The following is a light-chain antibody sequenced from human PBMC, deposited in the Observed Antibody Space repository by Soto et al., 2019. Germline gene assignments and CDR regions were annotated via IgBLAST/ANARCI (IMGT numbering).Light chain of an antibody. CDR3: QQSYSTQLT. CDR2: AAS. CDR1: QSISSY. Sequence: DIQMTQSPSSLSASVGDRVTITCRASQSISSYLNWYQQKPGKAPKLLIYAASSLQSGVPSRFSGSGSGTDFTLHISSLQHDAFATYYCQQSYSTQLTFGGGTKVAIK. V-gene: IGKV1-39*01. J-gene: IGKJ4*01.